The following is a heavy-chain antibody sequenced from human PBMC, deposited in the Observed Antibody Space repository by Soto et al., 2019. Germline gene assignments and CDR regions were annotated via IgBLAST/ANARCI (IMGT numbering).Heavy chain of an antibody. V-gene: IGHV3-30-3*01. J-gene: IGHJ3*02. D-gene: IGHD2-8*02. Sequence: QPGGSLRLSCAASGFTFSSYAMHWVRQAPGKGLEWVAVISYDGSNKYYADSVKGRFTISRDNSKNTLYLQMNSLRAEDTAVYYCARGAVQLVAYSFPADAFDIWGQGTMVTVSS. CDR3: ARGAVQLVAYSFPADAFDI. CDR2: ISYDGSNK. CDR1: GFTFSSYA.